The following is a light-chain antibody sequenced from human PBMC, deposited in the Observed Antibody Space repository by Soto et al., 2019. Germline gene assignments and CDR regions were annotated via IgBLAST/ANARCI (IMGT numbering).Light chain of an antibody. CDR1: QSLLHSNGYNY. CDR2: LGS. J-gene: IGKJ2*01. Sequence: DIVMTQSPLSLPVTPGEPASISCRSSQSLLHSNGYNYLDWYLQKPGQSPQLLIYLGSSRASGVPDRFSGSGSGTDFTLKISRVEAEDVGVYYCMQALQTPPTFGQGAKREIK. CDR3: MQALQTPPT. V-gene: IGKV2-28*01.